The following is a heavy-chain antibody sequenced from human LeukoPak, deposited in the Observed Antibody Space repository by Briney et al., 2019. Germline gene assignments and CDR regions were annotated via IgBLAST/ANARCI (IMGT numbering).Heavy chain of an antibody. CDR3: ARGNIVVLYKNWFDP. D-gene: IGHD2-2*01. J-gene: IGHJ5*02. V-gene: IGHV1-69*04. CDR1: GGTFSSYA. CDR2: IIPILGIA. Sequence: SVKVSCKASGGTFSSYAISWVRQAPGQGLEWMGRIIPILGIANYAQKFQGRVTITADKSTSTAYMELSSLRSEDTAVYYCARGNIVVLYKNWFDPWGQGTLVTVSS.